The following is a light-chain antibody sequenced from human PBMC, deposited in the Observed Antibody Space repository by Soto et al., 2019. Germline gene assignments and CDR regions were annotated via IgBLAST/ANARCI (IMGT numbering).Light chain of an antibody. CDR2: SNS. V-gene: IGLV1-44*01. Sequence: QSVLTQPPSASGTPGQRVTISCSGSDSNIGSNTVNWYQQVPGTAPKLLIYSNSQRPSGVPDRFSGSKSGTSASLAISGLQSEDEADYYCAAWDDSLNGRAEFGGGTKLTVL. CDR1: DSNIGSNT. J-gene: IGLJ3*02. CDR3: AAWDDSLNGRAE.